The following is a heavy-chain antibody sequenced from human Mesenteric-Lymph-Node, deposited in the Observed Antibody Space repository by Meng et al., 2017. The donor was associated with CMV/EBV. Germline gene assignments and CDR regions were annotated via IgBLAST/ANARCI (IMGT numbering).Heavy chain of an antibody. CDR2: INSDGSTT. J-gene: IGHJ4*02. CDR1: GFTFSNAW. V-gene: IGHV3-74*01. D-gene: IGHD1-7*01. CDR3: GRLIIGTYTVN. Sequence: GGSLRLSCAASGFTFSNAWMTWVRQAPGKGLVWVSRINSDGSTTNYADSVKGRFTISRHNAKNTLYLQMNSLRAEDTAVYYCGRLIIGTYTVNWGQGTLVTVSS.